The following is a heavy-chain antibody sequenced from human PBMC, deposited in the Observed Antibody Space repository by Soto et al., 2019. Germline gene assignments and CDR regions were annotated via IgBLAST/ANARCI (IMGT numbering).Heavy chain of an antibody. CDR3: ARGRYYYEENWFDP. V-gene: IGHV1-8*01. CDR2: MNPNSGNT. D-gene: IGHD3-22*01. CDR1: GYTFTSYY. Sequence: ASVKVSCKASGYTFTSYYINWVRQATGQGLEWMGWMNPNSGNTGYAQKFQGRVTMTRNTSISTAYMELSSLRSEDTAVYYCARGRYYYEENWFDPWGQGTLVTVSS. J-gene: IGHJ5*02.